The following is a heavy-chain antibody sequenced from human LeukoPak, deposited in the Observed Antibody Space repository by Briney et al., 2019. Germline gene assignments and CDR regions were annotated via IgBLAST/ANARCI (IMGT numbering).Heavy chain of an antibody. CDR3: ARDALYQTSWFDP. CDR1: GGSISRYY. J-gene: IGHJ5*02. Sequence: SETLSLTCTVSGGSISRYYWSWIRQPPGKGLEGSGYIYYTGTTNYNPSLKSRVTISAHTSKNQSSLRPSSVTSADTAVYYCARDALYQTSWFDPWGQGTLVTVSS. V-gene: IGHV4-59*01. D-gene: IGHD1-14*01. CDR2: IYYTGTT.